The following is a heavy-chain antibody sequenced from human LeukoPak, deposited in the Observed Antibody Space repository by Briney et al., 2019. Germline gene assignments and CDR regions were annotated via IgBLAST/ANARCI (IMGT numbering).Heavy chain of an antibody. J-gene: IGHJ4*02. CDR3: AKVVATEDS. CDR1: GFTFSTYA. D-gene: IGHD2-2*01. V-gene: IGHV3-23*01. CDR2: IRESGSST. Sequence: GGSLPLSCAAAGFTFSTYAMRWVRPPPGKGLEWVSGIRESGSSTYYADSVKGRFTISRDNSKHTLHLQMNRLRAEDPAVYYCAKVVATEDSWGQGTLVTVSS.